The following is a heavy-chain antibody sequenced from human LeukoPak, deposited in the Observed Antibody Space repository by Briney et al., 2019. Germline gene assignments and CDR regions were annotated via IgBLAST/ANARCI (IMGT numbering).Heavy chain of an antibody. Sequence: GGSLRLSCATSGFTFTSYSMNWVRQAPGKGLEWVSTISGGGGSTYYADSVKGRFIISRDNSKNTLYLQVNSLRAEDTAVYYCAKGGKWDVTPFDYWGQGTLVTVSS. CDR2: ISGGGGST. J-gene: IGHJ4*02. V-gene: IGHV3-23*01. D-gene: IGHD1-26*01. CDR3: AKGGKWDVTPFDY. CDR1: GFTFTSYS.